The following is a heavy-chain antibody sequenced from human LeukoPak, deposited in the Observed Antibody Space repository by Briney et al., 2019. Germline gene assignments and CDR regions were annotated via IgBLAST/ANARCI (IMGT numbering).Heavy chain of an antibody. J-gene: IGHJ6*02. Sequence: SGGSLRLSCAASGFTFSSSAMSWVRQAPGKGLEWVSAISNNGGYTYYADSVQGRFTISRDNSKSTLCLQMNSLRAEDTAVFYCARGTFGVVISPAYSYYGMDVWGQGTTVTVSS. V-gene: IGHV3-23*01. CDR2: ISNNGGYT. CDR3: ARGTFGVVISPAYSYYGMDV. CDR1: GFTFSSSA. D-gene: IGHD3-3*01.